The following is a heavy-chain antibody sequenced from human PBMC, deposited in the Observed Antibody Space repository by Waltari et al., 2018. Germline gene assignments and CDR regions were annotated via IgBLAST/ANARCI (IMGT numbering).Heavy chain of an antibody. D-gene: IGHD5-12*01. V-gene: IGHV4-34*01. Sequence: QVQLQQWGAGLLKPSETLSLTCAVYGGSFSGYYWSWIRQPPGKGLEWIGEINHSGSTNYNPSPKSRVTISVDTSKNQFSLKLSSVTAADTAVYYCARGRRWLQPYYYYGMDVWGQGTTVTVSS. CDR1: GGSFSGYY. J-gene: IGHJ6*02. CDR2: INHSGST. CDR3: ARGRRWLQPYYYYGMDV.